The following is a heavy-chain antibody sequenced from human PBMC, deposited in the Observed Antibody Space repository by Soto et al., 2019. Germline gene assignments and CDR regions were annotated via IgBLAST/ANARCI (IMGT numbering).Heavy chain of an antibody. J-gene: IGHJ4*02. CDR1: GGSISSYY. Sequence: ETLSLTCTVSGGSISSYYWSWIRQPPGKGLEWIGYIYYSGSTNYNPSLKSRVTISVDTSKNQFSLKLSSVTAADTAVYYCARNGIAPFDYWGQGTLVTVSS. CDR2: IYYSGST. CDR3: ARNGIAPFDY. D-gene: IGHD2-21*01. V-gene: IGHV4-59*08.